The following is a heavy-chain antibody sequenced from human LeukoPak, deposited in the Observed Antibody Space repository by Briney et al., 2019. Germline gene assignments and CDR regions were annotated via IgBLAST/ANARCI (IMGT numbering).Heavy chain of an antibody. CDR2: IYYSGST. D-gene: IGHD5-24*01. CDR3: ASGRRDGYSF. CDR1: GGSISSSSYY. V-gene: IGHV4-39*01. J-gene: IGHJ4*02. Sequence: SETLSLTCTVSGGSISSSSYYWGWIRQPPGKGLEWIGSIYYSGSTYYNPSLKSRVTISVDTSKNQFSLKLSSVTAADTAVYCCASGRRDGYSFWGQGTLVTVSS.